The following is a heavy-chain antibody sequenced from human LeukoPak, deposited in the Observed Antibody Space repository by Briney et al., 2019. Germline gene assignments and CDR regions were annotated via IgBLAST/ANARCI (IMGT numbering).Heavy chain of an antibody. J-gene: IGHJ3*02. CDR2: ISSSSTYI. V-gene: IGHV3-21*01. CDR3: AGDYEGNLAFDI. CDR1: GFSFSNCS. D-gene: IGHD4-23*01. Sequence: MPGGSLRLSCAASGFSFSNCSMNWVHQAPGKGLEWVSSISSSSTYIYYADSLEGRFTISRDNVRNSLYLQMNSLRAEDTAVYYCAGDYEGNLAFDIWGQGTMVTVSS.